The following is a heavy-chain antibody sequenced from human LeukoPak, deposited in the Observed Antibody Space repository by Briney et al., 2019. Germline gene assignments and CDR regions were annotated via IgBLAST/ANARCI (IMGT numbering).Heavy chain of an antibody. J-gene: IGHJ4*02. CDR1: GYSITSGYN. V-gene: IGHV4-38-2*02. D-gene: IGHD6-6*01. CDR3: ARGLPQLVPARGFDY. CDR2: IYYSGST. Sequence: SETLSLTCTVSGYSITSGYNWAWIRQPPGKGLEWIGSIYYSGSTYYNPSLKSRVTISVDTSKNQFSLKLSSVTAADTAVYYCARGLPQLVPARGFDYWGQGTLVTVSS.